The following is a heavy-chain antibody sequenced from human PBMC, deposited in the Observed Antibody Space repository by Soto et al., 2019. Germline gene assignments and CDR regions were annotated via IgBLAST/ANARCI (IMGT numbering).Heavy chain of an antibody. CDR2: INAGNGNT. Sequence: GTSVKVSCKASGYTFTTYALHWVRQAPGQRLEWMGWINAGNGNTKYSQKFQGRVTITRDTSASTAYMDLSSLRSEDTAVYYCARDKGYCSSTSCYNPLFDYWGQGTLVTVSS. V-gene: IGHV1-3*01. CDR3: ARDKGYCSSTSCYNPLFDY. J-gene: IGHJ4*02. D-gene: IGHD2-2*02. CDR1: GYTFTTYA.